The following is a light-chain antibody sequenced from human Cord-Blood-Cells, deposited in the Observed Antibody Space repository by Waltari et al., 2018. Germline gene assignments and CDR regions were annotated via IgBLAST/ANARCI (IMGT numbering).Light chain of an antibody. CDR1: QSVSRSY. CDR2: GAS. CDR3: QQYGSSPLT. J-gene: IGKJ4*01. Sequence: VLTQSPRTLSLSSGDRATLTCSASQSVSRSYFAWYQQKPGQAPRLLIYGASSRATGIPDRFRGSGSGTDFTLTISRLEPEDFAVYYCQQYGSSPLTFGGGTKVEIK. V-gene: IGKV3-20*01.